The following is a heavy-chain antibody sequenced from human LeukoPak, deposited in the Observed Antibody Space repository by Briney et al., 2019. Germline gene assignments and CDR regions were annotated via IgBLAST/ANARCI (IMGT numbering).Heavy chain of an antibody. V-gene: IGHV3-11*01. J-gene: IGHJ6*02. CDR1: GFTFSDYY. Sequence: PGGSLRLSRAASGFTFSDYYMSWIRQAPGKGLEWVSYISSSGGTIYYADSVKGRFTISRDNAKNSLYLQMNSLRAEDTAVYYCARDRVLRFLEWSPRGYYGMDVWGQGTTVTVSS. CDR3: ARDRVLRFLEWSPRGYYGMDV. CDR2: ISSSGGTI. D-gene: IGHD3-3*01.